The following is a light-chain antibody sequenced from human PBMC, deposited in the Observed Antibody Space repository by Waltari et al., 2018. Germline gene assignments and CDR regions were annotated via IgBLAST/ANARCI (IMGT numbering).Light chain of an antibody. CDR1: SRDVGDFNS. V-gene: IGLV2-14*03. Sequence: QSALTQPASVSASPGESITISCTATSRDVGDFNSAYGYQQHPVKAPKFMIYDVSNRPSRVSHRFSGSKSGNTASLTISGLQAEDEAVYYCSSFTTSITLLFGGGTKLTVL. J-gene: IGLJ2*01. CDR2: DVS. CDR3: SSFTTSITLL.